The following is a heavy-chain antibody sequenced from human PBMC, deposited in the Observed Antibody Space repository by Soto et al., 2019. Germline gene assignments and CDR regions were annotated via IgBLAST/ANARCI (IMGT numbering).Heavy chain of an antibody. J-gene: IGHJ4*02. Sequence: QVRLVQSGAEVKKPGASVKVSCKTYGYDFTNYGINWVRQAPGQGLEWMGWISAYNGHIVYAQNFRGRATLTADTSTGSASMELSSLRSVDAADYYCARRDDIWTVLECAFWCQGTLVTVSS. CDR1: GYDFTNYG. CDR2: ISAYNGHI. V-gene: IGHV1-18*01. CDR3: ARRDDIWTVLECAF. D-gene: IGHD3-9*01.